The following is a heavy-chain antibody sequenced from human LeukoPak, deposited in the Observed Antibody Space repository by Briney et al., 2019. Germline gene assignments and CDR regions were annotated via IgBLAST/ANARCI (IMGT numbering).Heavy chain of an antibody. Sequence: ASVKVSCKASGYTFTSYYMHWVRQAPGQGLEWMGIINPSGGSTSYAQKFQGRVTMTRDMSTSTVYMELRSLRSDDTAVYYCARGTVTAIPQFKTYYYYYMDVWGKGTRSPSP. J-gene: IGHJ6*03. V-gene: IGHV1-46*01. CDR1: GYTFTSYY. CDR2: INPSGGST. D-gene: IGHD5-18*01. CDR3: ARGTVTAIPQFKTYYYYYMDV.